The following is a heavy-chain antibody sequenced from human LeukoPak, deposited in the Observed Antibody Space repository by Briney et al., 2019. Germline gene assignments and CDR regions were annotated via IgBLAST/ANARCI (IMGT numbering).Heavy chain of an antibody. J-gene: IGHJ4*02. CDR3: ARDQQWSSSWLVQGSYFDY. Sequence: QTGGSLRLSCAASGFTFSSYWMSWVRQAPGKGLEWVANIKQDGSEKYYVDSVKGRFTISRDNAKNSLYLQMNSLRAEDTAVYYCARDQQWSSSWLVQGSYFDYGGQGNRVTVSS. CDR1: GFTFSSYW. D-gene: IGHD6-13*01. V-gene: IGHV3-7*01. CDR2: IKQDGSEK.